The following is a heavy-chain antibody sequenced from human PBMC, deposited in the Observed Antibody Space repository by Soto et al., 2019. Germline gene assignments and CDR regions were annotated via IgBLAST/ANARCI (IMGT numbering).Heavy chain of an antibody. CDR3: ARALDGYNYFDY. D-gene: IGHD5-12*01. V-gene: IGHV3-33*01. J-gene: IGHJ4*02. Sequence: QVQLVESGGGVVQPGRSLRLSCAASGFTFSSYGMHWVRQAPGKGLEWVAVIWHDGSNKYYADSVKGRFTISRDNSKNTLYLQMNSLRAEDTAVYYCARALDGYNYFDYWGQGTLVTVSS. CDR2: IWHDGSNK. CDR1: GFTFSSYG.